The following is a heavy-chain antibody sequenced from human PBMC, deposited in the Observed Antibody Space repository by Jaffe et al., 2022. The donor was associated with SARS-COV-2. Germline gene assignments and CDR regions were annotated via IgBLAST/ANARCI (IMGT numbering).Heavy chain of an antibody. Sequence: QLQLQESGPGLVKPSETLSLTCTVSGGSISSSDYYWGWIRQPPGKGLEWIGTIYYGGSTYDKPSLKSRVTISVDTSKNQFSLKLSSVTAADTAVYYCARQGSWTATVGWSFDYWGQGILVTVSS. CDR2: IYYGGST. J-gene: IGHJ4*02. D-gene: IGHD6-13*01. V-gene: IGHV4-39*01. CDR3: ARQGSWTATVGWSFDY. CDR1: GGSISSSDYY.